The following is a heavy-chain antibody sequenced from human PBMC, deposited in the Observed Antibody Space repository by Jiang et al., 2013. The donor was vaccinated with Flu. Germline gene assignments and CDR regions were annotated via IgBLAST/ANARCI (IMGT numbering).Heavy chain of an antibody. D-gene: IGHD4-17*01. V-gene: IGHV1-2*02. CDR3: ARDRRDYGDYF. CDR2: INPKTGDT. J-gene: IGHJ4*01. CDR1: GYIFTDYY. Sequence: SGAEVKKPGTSVKISCKASGYIFTDYYIHWVRQAPGQGLEYMGWINPKTGDTNFAQNFHGRVTMSRDTSINTAYMDLSSLRSDDTGVFYCARDRRDYGDYF.